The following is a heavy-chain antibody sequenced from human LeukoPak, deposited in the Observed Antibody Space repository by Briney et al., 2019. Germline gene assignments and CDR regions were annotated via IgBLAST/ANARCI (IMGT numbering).Heavy chain of an antibody. D-gene: IGHD1-26*01. CDR3: ARGRGATPWFDP. CDR2: IIPIFGTA. V-gene: IGHV1-69*05. CDR1: GGTFSSYA. J-gene: IGHJ5*02. Sequence: SVKVSCKASGGTFSSYAISWVRQAPGQGLDWMGRIIPIFGTANYAQKFQGRVTITTDESTSTAYMELSSLRSEDTAVYYCARGRGATPWFDPWGQGTLVTVSS.